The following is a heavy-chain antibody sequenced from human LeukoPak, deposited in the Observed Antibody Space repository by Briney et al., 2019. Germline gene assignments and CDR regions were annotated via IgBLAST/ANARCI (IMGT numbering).Heavy chain of an antibody. CDR1: GGSISSHY. J-gene: IGHJ4*02. Sequence: PSETLSLTCTVSGGSISSHYWSWIRQPPGKGLEWIGYIYSSGTTNYNPSLKSRVTISMDTSKNQFPLKLSSVTAADTAVYYCARGKIWSPVYLSHWGQGTLVTVSS. CDR2: IYSSGTT. D-gene: IGHD3-10*01. V-gene: IGHV4-59*11. CDR3: ARGKIWSPVYLSH.